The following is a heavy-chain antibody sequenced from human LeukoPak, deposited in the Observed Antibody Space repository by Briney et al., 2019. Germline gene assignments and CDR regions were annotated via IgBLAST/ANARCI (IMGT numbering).Heavy chain of an antibody. CDR1: GYTFISYG. Sequence: ASVKVSCKASGYTFISYGISWVRQAPGQGLEWMGWISVYNGNTNYEQKFQGRVTMTTDTSTSTAYTELRSLRSDDTAVYYCARDSSWDYWGQGTLVTVSS. CDR2: ISVYNGNT. J-gene: IGHJ4*02. D-gene: IGHD6-13*01. V-gene: IGHV1-18*01. CDR3: ARDSSWDY.